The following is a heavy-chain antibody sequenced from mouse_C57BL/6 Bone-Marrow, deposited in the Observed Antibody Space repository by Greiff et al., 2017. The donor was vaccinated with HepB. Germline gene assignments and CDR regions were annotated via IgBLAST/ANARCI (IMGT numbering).Heavy chain of an antibody. J-gene: IGHJ3*01. D-gene: IGHD1-1*01. CDR2: IDPNSGGT. CDR1: GYTFTSYW. CDR3: ARGRPGSSYPWFAY. V-gene: IGHV1-72*01. Sequence: VKLQQPGAELVKPGASVKLSCKASGYTFTSYWMHWVKQRPGRGLEWIGRIDPNSGGTKYNEKFKSKATLTVDKPSSTAYMQLSSLTSEDSAVYYCARGRPGSSYPWFAYWGQGTLVTVSA.